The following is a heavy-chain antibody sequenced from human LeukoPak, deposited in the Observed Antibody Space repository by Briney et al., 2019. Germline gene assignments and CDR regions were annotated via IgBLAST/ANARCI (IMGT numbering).Heavy chain of an antibody. CDR1: GYTFTGYY. D-gene: IGHD6-13*01. V-gene: IGHV1-2*02. Sequence: ASVKVSCKASGYTFTGYYMHWVRQAPGQGLEWMGWINPNSGGTNYAQKFQGRVTMTRDTSISTAYMELSRLRSDDTAVYYCARGGRSSWPTLYYFDYWGQGTLVTVSS. CDR2: INPNSGGT. J-gene: IGHJ4*02. CDR3: ARGGRSSWPTLYYFDY.